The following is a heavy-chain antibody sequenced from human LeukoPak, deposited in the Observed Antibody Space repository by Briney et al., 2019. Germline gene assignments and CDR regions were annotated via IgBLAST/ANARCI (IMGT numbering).Heavy chain of an antibody. J-gene: IGHJ3*02. CDR2: IKSKSDGGTA. CDR3: AEFNTRDAFEI. D-gene: IGHD1-26*01. CDR1: GFTFGYSW. V-gene: IGHV3-15*01. Sequence: GGSLRLSCVASGFTFGYSWMSWVRQAPGRGLEWVGRIKSKSDGGTADYAAVVKARFIISRDDSKDTLYLQMNSLKTEDTGIYYCAEFNTRDAFEIWGQGTMVTVSS.